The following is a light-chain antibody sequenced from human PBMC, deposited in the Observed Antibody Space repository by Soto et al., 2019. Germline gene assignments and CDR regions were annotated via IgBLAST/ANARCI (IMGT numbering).Light chain of an antibody. V-gene: IGLV1-47*01. CDR2: RHD. CDR3: AAWDDTLTAWV. J-gene: IGLJ3*02. Sequence: QSVLTQPPSASGTPGQRVSITCSGSTSNIAGNFVFWYQQLPGTAPSLLIYRHDQRPSGVPDRISGSKSGTSASLAISRLRSEDEGAYCCAAWDDTLTAWVFGGGTKLTVL. CDR1: TSNIAGNF.